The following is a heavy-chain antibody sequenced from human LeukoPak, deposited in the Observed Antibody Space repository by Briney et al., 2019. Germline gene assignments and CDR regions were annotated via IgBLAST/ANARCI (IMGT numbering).Heavy chain of an antibody. D-gene: IGHD1-26*01. CDR3: ARAGVGAISYFDY. V-gene: IGHV4-39*01. CDR2: FYYSGST. Sequence: PSETLSLTCTVSGGSISSSSYYWGWIRQPPGKGLEWIGSFYYSGSTYYNPSLESRLTISVDTSRNQFSLKLSSVTAADTAVYYCARAGVGAISYFDYWGQGTLVTVSS. CDR1: GGSISSSSYY. J-gene: IGHJ4*02.